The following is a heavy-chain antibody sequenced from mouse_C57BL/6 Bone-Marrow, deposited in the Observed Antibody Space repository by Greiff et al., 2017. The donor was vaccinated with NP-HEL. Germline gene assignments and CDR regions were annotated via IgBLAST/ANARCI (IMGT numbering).Heavy chain of an antibody. CDR3: TRSGNIDYDVRYAMDY. CDR1: GYTFTSYW. Sequence: VQLQQSGTVLARPGASVKMSCKTSGYTFTSYWMHWVKQRPGQGLEWIGAIYPGNSDTSYNQKFKGKANLTAVTSVSTAYMELSSLTNEDSAVYYCTRSGNIDYDVRYAMDYWGQGTSVTVSS. CDR2: IYPGNSDT. J-gene: IGHJ4*01. V-gene: IGHV1-5*01. D-gene: IGHD2-4*01.